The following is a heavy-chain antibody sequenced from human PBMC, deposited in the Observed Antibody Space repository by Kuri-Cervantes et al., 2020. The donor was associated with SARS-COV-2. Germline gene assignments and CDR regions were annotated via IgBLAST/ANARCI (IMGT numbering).Heavy chain of an antibody. CDR1: GGSISSNNHY. CDR3: ARDSSGWYGG. Sequence: GSLRLSCTVSGGSISSNNHYWGWIRQPPGKGLEWIGSIYYSGSTYYNPSLKSGVTISVDTSKNQFSLKLSSVTAADTAVYYCARDSSGWYGGWGQGTLVTVSS. CDR2: IYYSGST. D-gene: IGHD6-19*01. J-gene: IGHJ4*02. V-gene: IGHV4-39*07.